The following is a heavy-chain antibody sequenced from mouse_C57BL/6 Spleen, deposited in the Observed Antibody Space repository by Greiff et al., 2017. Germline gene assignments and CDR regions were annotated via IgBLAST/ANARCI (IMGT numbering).Heavy chain of an antibody. CDR2: INPSIGYT. D-gene: IGHD1-1*01. CDR1: GYTFTSYW. CDR3: ARDYYGRDWYFDV. V-gene: IGHV1-7*01. J-gene: IGHJ1*03. Sequence: QVQLQQSGAELAKPGASVKLSCKASGYTFTSYWMHWVKQRPGQGLEWIGYINPSIGYTKYNQKFKDKATLTADKSSSTAYMQLSSLTYEDSAVYYCARDYYGRDWYFDVWGTGTTVTVSS.